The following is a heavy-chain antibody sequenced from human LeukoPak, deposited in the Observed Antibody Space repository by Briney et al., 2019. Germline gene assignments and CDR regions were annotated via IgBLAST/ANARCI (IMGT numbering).Heavy chain of an antibody. V-gene: IGHV3-7*03. D-gene: IGHD3-22*01. Sequence: GGSLRLSCAASGFTFSSYSMNWVRQAPGKGLEWVANIKQDGSDIYYVDSVKGRFTISRDNAKNSLYLQMNSLRAEDTAVYYCAKDHRPDYYDSSGSYWGQGTLVTVSS. J-gene: IGHJ4*02. CDR3: AKDHRPDYYDSSGSY. CDR1: GFTFSSYS. CDR2: IKQDGSDI.